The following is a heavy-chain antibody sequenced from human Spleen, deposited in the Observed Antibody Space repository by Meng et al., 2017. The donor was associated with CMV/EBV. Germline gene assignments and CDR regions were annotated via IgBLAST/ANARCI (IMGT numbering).Heavy chain of an antibody. Sequence: ASVKVSCKASRYTFTGYYMHWVRQAPGQGLEWMGWISAYNGNKHFAQKFQGRVTLATDTVTRTAHMELRSLRSDDTAVYYCARGGRTTGASADYWGQGTLVTVSS. J-gene: IGHJ4*02. CDR3: ARGGRTTGASADY. CDR2: ISAYNGNK. D-gene: IGHD1-1*01. CDR1: RYTFTGYY. V-gene: IGHV1-18*04.